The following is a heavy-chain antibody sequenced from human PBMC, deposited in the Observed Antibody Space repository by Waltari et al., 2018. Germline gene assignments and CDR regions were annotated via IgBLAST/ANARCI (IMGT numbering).Heavy chain of an antibody. D-gene: IGHD6-19*01. CDR1: GFSLSNARLG. Sequence: QVTLKESGPVLVKPTETLTLTCTVSGFSLSNARLGVSWIRQPPGKALEWLAHILSNDEKSYSTSLKSRLTISKDTSKSQVVLTMTNMDPVDTATYYCARIGKQWLASDYWGQGTLVTVSS. V-gene: IGHV2-26*01. CDR3: ARIGKQWLASDY. J-gene: IGHJ4*02. CDR2: ILSNDEK.